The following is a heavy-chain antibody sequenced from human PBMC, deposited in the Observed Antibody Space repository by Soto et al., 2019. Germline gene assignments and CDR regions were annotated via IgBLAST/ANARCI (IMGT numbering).Heavy chain of an antibody. V-gene: IGHV1-3*01. CDR2: INAGNGNT. Sequence: VASVKVSCKASGYTFTSYAMHWVRQAPGQRLEWMGWINAGNGNTKYSQKFQGRVTITRDTSASTAYMELSSLRSEDTAVYYCARDMSPRYDILTGYYYYYYMDVWGKGTTVTVSS. CDR3: ARDMSPRYDILTGYYYYYYMDV. D-gene: IGHD3-9*01. CDR1: GYTFTSYA. J-gene: IGHJ6*03.